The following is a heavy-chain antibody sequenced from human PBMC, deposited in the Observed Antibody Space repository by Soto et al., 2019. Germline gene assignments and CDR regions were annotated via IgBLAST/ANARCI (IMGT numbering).Heavy chain of an antibody. CDR2: IYYSGST. CDR1: GGSISSYY. CDR3: ARRYGASFDY. J-gene: IGHJ4*02. D-gene: IGHD4-17*01. V-gene: IGHV4-59*01. Sequence: SETLSLTCTVSGGSISSYYWSWIRQPPGKGLEWIGYIYYSGSTNYNPSLKSRVTISVDTSKNQSSLKLSSVTAADTAVYYCARRYGASFDYWGQGTLVTSPQ.